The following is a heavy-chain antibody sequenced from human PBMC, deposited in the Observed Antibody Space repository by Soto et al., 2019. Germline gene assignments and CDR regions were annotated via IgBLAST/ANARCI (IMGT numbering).Heavy chain of an antibody. CDR2: ISAYNGNT. V-gene: IGHV1-18*01. Sequence: ASVKVSCKASGYTFTSYGISWVRQAPGQGHEWMGWISAYNGNTNYAQKLQGRVTMTTDTSTSTAYMELRSLRSDDTAVYYCARDRGDFWSGYYQGGDYYYGMDVWGQGTTVTVSS. CDR3: ARDRGDFWSGYYQGGDYYYGMDV. CDR1: GYTFTSYG. J-gene: IGHJ6*02. D-gene: IGHD3-3*01.